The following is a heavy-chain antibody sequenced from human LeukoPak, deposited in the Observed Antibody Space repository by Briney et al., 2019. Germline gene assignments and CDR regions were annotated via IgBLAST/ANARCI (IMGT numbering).Heavy chain of an antibody. CDR1: GFTFSSYE. CDR3: AGFSHKGV. J-gene: IGHJ6*02. Sequence: GGSLRLSCVASGFTFSSYEMSWVRQAPGKGLEWVSYISSSGTTIYYADSVKGRFTISRDNSKNTLYLQMSSLRAEDTAVYYCAGFSHKGVWGQGTTVTVSS. CDR2: ISSSGTTI. V-gene: IGHV3-48*03.